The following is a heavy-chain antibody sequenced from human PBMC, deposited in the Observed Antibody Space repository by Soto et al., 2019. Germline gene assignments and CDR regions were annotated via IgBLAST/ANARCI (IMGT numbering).Heavy chain of an antibody. V-gene: IGHV3-11*01. CDR3: AQMSSENYYDPVFS. D-gene: IGHD3-22*01. CDR1: GFTFSDYY. Sequence: VQRVESGGGLVKTSGSLRIACAASGFTFSDYYMSWVRQAPGKGLEWVSYISSSGNTIYYADSVKGRFTISRDNAKNSVYLQMNSLRAEATALYFCAQMSSENYYDPVFSWGQGTLVTVSS. J-gene: IGHJ4*02. CDR2: ISSSGNTI.